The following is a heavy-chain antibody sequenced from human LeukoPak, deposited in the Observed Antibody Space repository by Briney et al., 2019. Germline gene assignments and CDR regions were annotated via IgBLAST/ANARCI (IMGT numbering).Heavy chain of an antibody. D-gene: IGHD5/OR15-5a*01. V-gene: IGHV3-7*01. CDR1: GFTFSSYW. Sequence: PGRSLRLSCAASGFTFSSYWVSWVRQAPGKGLEWVANINQDGSEKYCVDSLKGRFTISRDNAENSLYLQMNSLRAEDTGVYYCARDGHYTIYELRFDYWGQGALVTVSS. J-gene: IGHJ4*02. CDR3: ARDGHYTIYELRFDY. CDR2: INQDGSEK.